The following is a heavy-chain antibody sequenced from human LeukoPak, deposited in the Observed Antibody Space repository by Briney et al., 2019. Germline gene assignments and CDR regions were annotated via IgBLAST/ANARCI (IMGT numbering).Heavy chain of an antibody. D-gene: IGHD5-12*01. J-gene: IGHJ4*02. V-gene: IGHV1-8*03. CDR2: MNPNSGNT. CDR1: GYTFTSYD. Sequence: VASVKVSCKASGYTFTSYDINWVRQATGQGLEWMGWMNPNSGNTDYAQKFQGRVTLTTNTSISTAYMELSSLISEDTAVYYCARGVATGYWGQGTLVTVSS. CDR3: ARGVATGY.